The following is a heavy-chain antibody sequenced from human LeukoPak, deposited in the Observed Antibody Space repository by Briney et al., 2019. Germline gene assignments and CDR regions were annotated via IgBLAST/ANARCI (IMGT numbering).Heavy chain of an antibody. J-gene: IGHJ4*02. CDR2: ISAYNGNT. D-gene: IGHD3-22*01. CDR1: GYTFTSYG. CDR3: ARTEDYYDSSGLRHYYFDY. V-gene: IGHV1-18*01. Sequence: ASVKVSCKASGYTFTSYGISWVRQAPGQGLELMGWISAYNGNTNYARKLQGRVTMTTDTSTSTAYMELRSLRSDDTALYYCARTEDYYDSSGLRHYYFDYWGQGTLVTVSS.